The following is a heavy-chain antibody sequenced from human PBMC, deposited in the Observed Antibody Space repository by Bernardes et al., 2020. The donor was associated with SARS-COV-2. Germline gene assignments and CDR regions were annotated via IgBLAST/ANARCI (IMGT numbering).Heavy chain of an antibody. CDR3: AKRDPAPSAYYDFWSGYYHFDY. Sequence: GGSLRLSCAASGFTFSSYAMSWVRQAPGKGLEWVSAISGSGGSTYYADSVKGRFTISRDNSKNTLYLQMNSLRAEDTAVYYCAKRDPAPSAYYDFWSGYYHFDYWGQGTLVTVSS. CDR1: GFTFSSYA. J-gene: IGHJ4*02. D-gene: IGHD3-3*01. CDR2: ISGSGGST. V-gene: IGHV3-23*01.